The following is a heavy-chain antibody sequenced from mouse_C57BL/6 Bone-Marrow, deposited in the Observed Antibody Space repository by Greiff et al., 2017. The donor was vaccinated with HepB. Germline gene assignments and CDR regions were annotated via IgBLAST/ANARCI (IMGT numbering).Heavy chain of an antibody. D-gene: IGHD4-1*01. J-gene: IGHJ1*03. CDR1: GYTFTDYE. CDR2: IDPETGGT. V-gene: IGHV1-15*01. CDR3: TGERVGPWYFDV. Sequence: VQLQQSGAELGRPGASVTLSCKASGYTFTDYEMHWVKQTPVHGLEWIGAIDPETGGTAYNQKFKGKAILTADKSSSTAYMELRSLTSEDSAVYYCTGERVGPWYFDVWGTGTTVTVSS.